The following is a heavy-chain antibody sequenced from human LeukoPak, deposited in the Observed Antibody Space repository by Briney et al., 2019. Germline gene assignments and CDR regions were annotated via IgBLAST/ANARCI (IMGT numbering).Heavy chain of an antibody. CDR1: VYMFTGYY. CDR3: ARGYCSGDCFTLFDY. D-gene: IGHD2-21*02. CDR2: INPNSGGT. J-gene: IGHJ4*02. V-gene: IGHV1-2*02. Sequence: ASVKGSCKASVYMFTGYYMHWVRQAPVQEREWMGWINPNSGGTHNAQRFQGRITMTRDTCISTAYLELSSLRSDDTAVYYRARGYCSGDCFTLFDYWGQGTLVTVSS.